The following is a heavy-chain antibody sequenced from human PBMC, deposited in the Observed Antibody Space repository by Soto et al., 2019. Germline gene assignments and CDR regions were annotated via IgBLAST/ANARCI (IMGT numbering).Heavy chain of an antibody. Sequence: GGSLRLSCTASGLTFSCYAIRWVRQATGKGLDWVSAISGSGGSTYYADSVKGRFTISRDNSKNTLYLQMNSLRAEDTAVYYCAKEGGRTYGSGSDYPSYFDYWGQGTLVTVSS. D-gene: IGHD3-10*01. CDR1: GLTFSCYA. CDR3: AKEGGRTYGSGSDYPSYFDY. V-gene: IGHV3-23*01. CDR2: ISGSGGST. J-gene: IGHJ4*02.